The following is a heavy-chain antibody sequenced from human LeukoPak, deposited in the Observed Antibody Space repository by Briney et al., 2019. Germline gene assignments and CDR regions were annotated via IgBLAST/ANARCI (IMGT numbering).Heavy chain of an antibody. V-gene: IGHV4-59*08. CDR3: ARHSYLGGSSYVRRNWFDP. Sequence: PSETLSLTCTVSGGSISSYYWSWIRQPPGKGLEWIGYIYYSGSTNYNPSLKSRVTISVDTSKNQFSLKLSSVTAADTAVYYCARHSYLGGSSYVRRNWFDPWGQGTLVTVSS. CDR2: IYYSGST. CDR1: GGSISSYY. J-gene: IGHJ5*02. D-gene: IGHD1-26*01.